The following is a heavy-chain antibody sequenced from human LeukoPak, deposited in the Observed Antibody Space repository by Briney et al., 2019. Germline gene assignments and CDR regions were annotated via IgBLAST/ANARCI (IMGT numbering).Heavy chain of an antibody. CDR2: IKKDGSEK. CDR3: ARDLPGVTGYTYGRGIDY. V-gene: IGHV3-7*01. CDR1: GFTFSSYW. D-gene: IGHD5-18*01. Sequence: GGSLRLSCTASGFTFSSYWMSWVRQAPGKGLEWVANIKKDGSEKYYVDSVKGRFTISRDNAKTSLYLQMNSLRAEDTAVYYCARDLPGVTGYTYGRGIDYWGQGTLVTVSS. J-gene: IGHJ4*02.